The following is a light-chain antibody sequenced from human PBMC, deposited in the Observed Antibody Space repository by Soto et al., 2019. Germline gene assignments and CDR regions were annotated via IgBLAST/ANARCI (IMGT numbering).Light chain of an antibody. CDR3: QQRELT. J-gene: IGKJ4*01. CDR1: QSVSSY. Sequence: EIVLTQSPATLSLSPGERATLSCRASQSVSSYLAWYQQKPGQAPRLLIYDASNRATGIPARFSGSGSGTDFTITISSLEPEDFAVYYCQQRELTFVGGTKVEIK. V-gene: IGKV3-11*01. CDR2: DAS.